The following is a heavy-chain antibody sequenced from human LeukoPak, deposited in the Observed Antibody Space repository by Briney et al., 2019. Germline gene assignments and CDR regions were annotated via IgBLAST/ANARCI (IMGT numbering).Heavy chain of an antibody. CDR2: ISGDGDST. Sequence: GGSLRLSCVVSGFTLNDYALHWVRQAPGKGLEWISLISGDGDSTYYADSVKGRFTISRDNSKNSLYLQMSGLRAEDTALYYCTKGVRSGTYYNCFDPWGQGTLVTVSS. CDR1: GFTLNDYA. D-gene: IGHD1-26*01. V-gene: IGHV3-43*02. J-gene: IGHJ5*02. CDR3: TKGVRSGTYYNCFDP.